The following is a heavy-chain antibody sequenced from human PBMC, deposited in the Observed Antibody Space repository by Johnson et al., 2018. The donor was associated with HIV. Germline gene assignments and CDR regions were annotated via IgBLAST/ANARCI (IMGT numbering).Heavy chain of an antibody. D-gene: IGHD1-14*01. Sequence: VQLVESGGGVVQPGRSLRLSCAASGFTFSSYGMHWVRQAPGKGLEWVAVISYDGSNKYYADSVKGRFTISRDNAKKSLYLQMNTLRAEDTAVYYCATRDPTYRPGVFDIWGQGTMVTVSS. CDR1: GFTFSSYG. J-gene: IGHJ3*02. CDR3: ATRDPTYRPGVFDI. CDR2: ISYDGSNK. V-gene: IGHV3-30*03.